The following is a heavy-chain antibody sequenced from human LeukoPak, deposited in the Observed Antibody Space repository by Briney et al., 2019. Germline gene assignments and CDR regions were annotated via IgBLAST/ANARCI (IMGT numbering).Heavy chain of an antibody. J-gene: IGHJ4*02. V-gene: IGHV3-53*01. CDR2: IYDGDNT. CDR1: GFTVSSNY. Sequence: GGSLRLSCTVSGFTVSSNYMSWVLQAPGKGLEWVSVIYDGDNTYYADSVKGRFTISRDNSKNTLYLQMNSLRAEDTAVYYCARENRGSYFFHWGQGTLVTVSS. D-gene: IGHD1-26*01. CDR3: ARENRGSYFFH.